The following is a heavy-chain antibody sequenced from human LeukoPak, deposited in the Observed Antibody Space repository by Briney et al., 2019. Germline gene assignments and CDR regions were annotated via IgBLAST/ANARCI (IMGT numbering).Heavy chain of an antibody. V-gene: IGHV3-23*01. J-gene: IGHJ6*03. CDR1: GFTFSSSG. CDR2: ISGSGGST. Sequence: SGGSLRLSCAASGFTFSSSGMHWVRQAPGKGLEWVLAISGSGGSTYYADSVKGRFTISRDNSKNTLYLQMNSLRAEDTAVYYCAKANYYYDSSGHYYYYYYMDVWGKGTTVTVSS. D-gene: IGHD3-22*01. CDR3: AKANYYYDSSGHYYYYYYMDV.